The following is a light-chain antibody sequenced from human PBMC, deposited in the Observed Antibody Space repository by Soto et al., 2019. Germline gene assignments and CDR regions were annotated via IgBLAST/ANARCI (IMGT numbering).Light chain of an antibody. J-gene: IGLJ1*01. CDR3: SSDAGSSNV. CDR2: EVN. V-gene: IGLV2-8*01. Sequence: QSSLTQPPSASGSPGQSFAISCTASISDVGGYNYVSWYQQHPGKAPKLMIYEVNKRPSGVPDRFSGSKSGNTASLTVSGLQAEDEADYYCSSDAGSSNVFGTGTKVTV. CDR1: ISDVGGYNY.